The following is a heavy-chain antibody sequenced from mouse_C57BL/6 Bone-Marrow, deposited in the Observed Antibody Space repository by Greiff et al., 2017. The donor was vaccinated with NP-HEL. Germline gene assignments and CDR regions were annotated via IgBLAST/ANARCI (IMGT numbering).Heavy chain of an antibody. CDR1: GFTFTDYY. D-gene: IGHD1-1*01. V-gene: IGHV7-3*01. Sequence: EVKLVESGGGLVQPGGSLSLSCAASGFTFTDYYMSWVRQPPGKALEWLGFIRNKANGYTTEYSASVKGRFTISRDNSQSILYLQMNALGAEDSATYYCARCYGSSFSYWYFDVWGTGTTVTVSS. J-gene: IGHJ1*03. CDR2: IRNKANGYTT. CDR3: ARCYGSSFSYWYFDV.